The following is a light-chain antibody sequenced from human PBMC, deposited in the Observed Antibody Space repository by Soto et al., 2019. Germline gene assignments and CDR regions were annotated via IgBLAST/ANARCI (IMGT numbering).Light chain of an antibody. CDR3: QDYGSSPQT. CDR2: AAS. V-gene: IGKV3-20*01. CDR1: QRISSNY. J-gene: IGKJ1*01. Sequence: DIVLTQSPGTLSLSPGERDTLSCRASQRISSNYLGWYQQKPGQAPRLLIYAASSRATGIPDRFSGSGSGTDFTLTISRLEPEDFAVYYCQDYGSSPQTFGQGTKVDIK.